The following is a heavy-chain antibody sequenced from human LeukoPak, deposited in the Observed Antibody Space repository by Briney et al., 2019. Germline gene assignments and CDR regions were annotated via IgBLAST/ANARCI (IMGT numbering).Heavy chain of an antibody. D-gene: IGHD2-2*01. V-gene: IGHV4-4*02. CDR2: IYHSGST. J-gene: IGHJ3*02. Sequence: PSGTLSLTCAVSGGSISSSNWWSWVRQPPGKGLEWIGEIYHSGSTNYNPSLKSRVTISVDKSKNQFSLKLSSVTAADTAVYYCAREVSRATDGSSNLAFDIWGQGTMVTVSS. CDR3: AREVSRATDGSSNLAFDI. CDR1: GGSISSSNW.